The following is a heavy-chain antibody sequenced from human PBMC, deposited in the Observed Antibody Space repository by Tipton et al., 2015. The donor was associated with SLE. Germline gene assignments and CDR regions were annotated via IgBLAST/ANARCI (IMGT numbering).Heavy chain of an antibody. CDR2: INGGGGGT. CDR1: GFTFNIHG. J-gene: IGHJ4*02. V-gene: IGHV3-23*01. Sequence: SLRLSCAASGFTFNIHGMMWVRQAPGKGLEWVSGINGGGGGTHTADSVKGRFSMSRDNSKNTLYLQMNSLRAEDTAVYYCAKDRARTATYYFDSWGQGALVTVSS. D-gene: IGHD2-21*02. CDR3: AKDRARTATYYFDS.